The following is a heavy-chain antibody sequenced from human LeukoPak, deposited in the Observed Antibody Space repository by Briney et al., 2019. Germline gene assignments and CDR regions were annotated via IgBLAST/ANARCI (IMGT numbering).Heavy chain of an antibody. CDR2: ISSSSSTI. D-gene: IGHD3-10*01. Sequence: GGSLRLSCAASGFTFSSYSMNWVRQAPGKGLEWVSYISSSSSTIYYADSVKGRFTISRDNAKNSLYLQMNSLRAEDTAVYYCARIWFGELLFSDYWGQGTLVTVSS. CDR1: GFTFSSYS. V-gene: IGHV3-48*01. J-gene: IGHJ4*02. CDR3: ARIWFGELLFSDY.